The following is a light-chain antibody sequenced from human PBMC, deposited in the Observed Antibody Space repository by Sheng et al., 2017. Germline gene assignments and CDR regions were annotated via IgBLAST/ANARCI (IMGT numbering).Light chain of an antibody. J-gene: IGKJ2*01. CDR3: QQYGDSPYT. Sequence: EIVLAQSPGNLSLSPGEGATLSCRASQIVSHNYLAWHQQKPGQAPRLLISGVSGRAAGIPDRFSGSGFGTDFTLAVSRLEPEDFAMYYCQQYGDSPYTFGQGTKLEIK. CDR2: GVS. V-gene: IGKV3-20*01. CDR1: QIVSHNY.